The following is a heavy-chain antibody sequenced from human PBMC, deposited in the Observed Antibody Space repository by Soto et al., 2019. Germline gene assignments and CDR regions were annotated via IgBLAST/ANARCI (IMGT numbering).Heavy chain of an antibody. CDR3: ARQKWEQPKWFDP. Sequence: QLQLQESGPGLVKPSETLSLTCSLSGGSISSTFYYWGWIRQPPGKGLEWIGSIYYSGTTFYNASLKGRVTISVDTSKNQFSLRLTSLTATDTAVYFCARQKWEQPKWFDPWGQGTLVTVSS. CDR2: IYYSGTT. J-gene: IGHJ5*02. CDR1: GGSISSTFYY. V-gene: IGHV4-39*01. D-gene: IGHD1-26*01.